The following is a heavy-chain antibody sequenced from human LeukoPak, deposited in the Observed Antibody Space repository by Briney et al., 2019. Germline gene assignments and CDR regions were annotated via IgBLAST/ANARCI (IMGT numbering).Heavy chain of an antibody. V-gene: IGHV4-61*02. CDR3: ARRRGKYYGSGSYEGARAGRYAFDI. CDR2: IYTSGST. Sequence: PSETLSLTCTVSGGSITSGSYSWSWIRQPAGKGLEWIGRIYTSGSTNYNPSLKSRVTISVDTSKNQFSLKLSSVTAADTAVYYCARRRGKYYGSGSYEGARAGRYAFDIWGQGTMVTVS. CDR1: GGSITSGSYS. J-gene: IGHJ3*02. D-gene: IGHD3-10*01.